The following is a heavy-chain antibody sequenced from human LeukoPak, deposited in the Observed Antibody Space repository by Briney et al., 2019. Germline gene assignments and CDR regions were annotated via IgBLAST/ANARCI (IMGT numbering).Heavy chain of an antibody. CDR3: TRGFDLAKSGY. J-gene: IGHJ4*02. CDR1: GDSISSTAYY. CDR2: IHFSGTI. Sequence: SETLSLTCTVSGDSISSTAYYWGWSRQPPGKGLEWLGMIHFSGTIYNNPSLMSRVTISVDTSKNQFSLKLTSVTAADTAVYYCTRGFDLAKSGYWGQGTLVTVSS. V-gene: IGHV4-39*01.